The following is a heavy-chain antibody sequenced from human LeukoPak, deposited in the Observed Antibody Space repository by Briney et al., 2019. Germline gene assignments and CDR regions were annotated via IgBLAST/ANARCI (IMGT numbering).Heavy chain of an antibody. J-gene: IGHJ6*03. D-gene: IGHD2-2*02. V-gene: IGHV4-34*01. CDR3: ATVVVPAAISVSMDV. CDR2: INHSGST. Sequence: PSETLSLTCAVYGGSFSGYYWSWIRQPPGKGLEWIGEINHSGSTYSNPSLRSRVSMSVDTSKNQFSLRLSSVTAADTAVYYCATVVVPAAISVSMDVWGKGTTVTVSS. CDR1: GGSFSGYY.